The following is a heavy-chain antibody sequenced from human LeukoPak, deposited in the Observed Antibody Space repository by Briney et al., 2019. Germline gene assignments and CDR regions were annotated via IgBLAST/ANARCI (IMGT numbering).Heavy chain of an antibody. CDR1: GGSISSGGYH. J-gene: IGHJ3*02. D-gene: IGHD6-13*01. CDR2: IYYSGST. V-gene: IGHV4-31*03. CDR3: ARETAAAGAFDI. Sequence: PSETLSLTCTVSGGSISSGGYHWSWIRQHPGQGLEWIGYIYYSGSTYYNPSLKSRVTISVDTSKNQFSLKLSSVTAADAAVYYCARETAAAGAFDIWGQGTMVTVSS.